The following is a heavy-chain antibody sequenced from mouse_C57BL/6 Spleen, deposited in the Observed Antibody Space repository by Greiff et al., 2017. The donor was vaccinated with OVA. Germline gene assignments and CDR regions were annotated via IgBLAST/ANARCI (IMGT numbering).Heavy chain of an antibody. V-gene: IGHV1-66*01. D-gene: IGHD2-3*01. CDR3: ARFDGYYAPGFAY. Sequence: QVQLKESGPELVKPGASVKISCKASGYSFTSYYIHWVKQRPGQGLEWIGWIYPGSGNTKYNEKFKGKATLTADTSSSTAYMQLSSLTSEDSAVYYCARFDGYYAPGFAYWGQGTLVTVSA. CDR2: IYPGSGNT. CDR1: GYSFTSYY. J-gene: IGHJ3*01.